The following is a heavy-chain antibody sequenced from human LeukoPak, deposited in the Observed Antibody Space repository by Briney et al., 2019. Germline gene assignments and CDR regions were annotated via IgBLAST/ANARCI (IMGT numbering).Heavy chain of an antibody. J-gene: IGHJ4*02. V-gene: IGHV3-30*12. CDR2: FLYYGVSK. CDR3: AIDRGDCSRSPCHSDFFDK. CDR1: GFIPANAR. Sequence: VDGFIPANARVRWGRQAQARGRGWDALFLYYGVSKCYADSVRGRFTICRDNSKSMLYLQVNSMRAEDTAIYYCAIDRGDCSRSPCHSDFFDKWGQGTLVTVSS. D-gene: IGHD2-2*01.